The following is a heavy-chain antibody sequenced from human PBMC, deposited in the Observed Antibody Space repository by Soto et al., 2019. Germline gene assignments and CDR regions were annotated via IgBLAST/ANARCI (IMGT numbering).Heavy chain of an antibody. CDR1: GYTLTSYY. D-gene: IGHD6-19*01. V-gene: IGHV1-46*01. Sequence: QVQLVQSGAEVKKPGASVTVSCKASGYTLTSYYLHWVRQAPGQGLEWMGIINPSGGSTSYAQKFQGRVTMTRDTSTSTVYMELSSLTSEDTAVYYCARFPAVAGTSGDYWGQGTLVTVSS. CDR3: ARFPAVAGTSGDY. CDR2: INPSGGST. J-gene: IGHJ4*02.